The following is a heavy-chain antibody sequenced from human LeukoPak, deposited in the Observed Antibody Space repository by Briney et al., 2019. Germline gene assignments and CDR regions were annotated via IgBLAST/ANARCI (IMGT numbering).Heavy chain of an antibody. CDR2: IYYSGST. CDR3: ARDSAVQYGTFFDY. D-gene: IGHD2/OR15-2a*01. V-gene: IGHV4-59*12. CDR1: GGSISSYY. Sequence: SETLSLTCTVSGGSISSYYWSWIRQPPGKGLEWIGYIYYSGSTNYNPSLKSRVTISVDTSKNQFSLKLSSVTAADTAVYFCARDSAVQYGTFFDYWGQGTLVTVSS. J-gene: IGHJ4*02.